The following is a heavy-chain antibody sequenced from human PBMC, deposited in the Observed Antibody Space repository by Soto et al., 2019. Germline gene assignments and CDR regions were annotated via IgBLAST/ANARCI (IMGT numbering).Heavy chain of an antibody. CDR2: INDGGDVT. CDR1: GLTLRTCA. Sequence: GGSLRLSFAASGLTLRTCAMNWVRQAPGRGLEWAASINDGGDVTDYTDSVRGRFTISRDNSRNMLYPQLNSLRAEDTAVYYCAKGEQNTRRGVTHWGQGT. CDR3: AKGEQNTRRGVTH. V-gene: IGHV3-23*01. J-gene: IGHJ4*02.